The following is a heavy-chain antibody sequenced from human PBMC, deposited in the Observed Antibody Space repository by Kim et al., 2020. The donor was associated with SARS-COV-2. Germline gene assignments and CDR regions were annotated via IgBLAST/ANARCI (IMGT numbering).Heavy chain of an antibody. D-gene: IGHD3-22*01. Sequence: GGSLRLSCAASGLTFRCYEMNWVRQAPGKGLEWVSYISGGGSSKYYADSVKGRFTISRDNAKDSLYLQMNGLRAEDTAVYYCAREVVVSPDAFDICGHGGMVTVSS. J-gene: IGHJ3*02. CDR1: GLTFRCYE. CDR3: AREVVVSPDAFDI. V-gene: IGHV3-48*03. CDR2: ISGGGSSK.